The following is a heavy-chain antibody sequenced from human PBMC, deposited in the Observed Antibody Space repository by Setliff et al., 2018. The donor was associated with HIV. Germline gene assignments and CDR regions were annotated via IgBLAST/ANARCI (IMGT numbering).Heavy chain of an antibody. CDR3: ARGPVVGFDS. CDR2: IHHSGST. CDR1: FTTYW. J-gene: IGHJ4*02. D-gene: IGHD2-15*01. Sequence: FTTYWMHWVRQPPGKGLEWIGEIHHSGSTNNNPSLKSRVTISLAASKNQSSLKLRSVTVADTAVYFCARGPVVGFDSWGQGTLVTVSS. V-gene: IGHV4-34*01.